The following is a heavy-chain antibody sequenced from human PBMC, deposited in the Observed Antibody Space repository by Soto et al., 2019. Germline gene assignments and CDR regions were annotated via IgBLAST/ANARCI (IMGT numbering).Heavy chain of an antibody. CDR1: GFTFSSYG. J-gene: IGHJ6*02. D-gene: IGHD2-8*01. CDR3: AKGHTNANRDYCYYGMDV. Sequence: EVQLLESGGGLVQPGGSLRLSCVVSGFTFSSYGMNWVRQAPGKGLEWVAGIRGAGGRIYNEDSVKGRFTISRDTSTKSVYMQVNTLRTGDSAVYYCAKGHTNANRDYCYYGMDVWGQETTVTAS. CDR2: IRGAGGRI. V-gene: IGHV3-23*01.